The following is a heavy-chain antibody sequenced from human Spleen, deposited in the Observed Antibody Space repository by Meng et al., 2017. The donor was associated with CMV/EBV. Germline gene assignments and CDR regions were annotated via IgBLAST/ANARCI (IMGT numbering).Heavy chain of an antibody. CDR1: GGSISSGDYY. CDR2: IYYSGST. Sequence: QLQESGPGLVKPSGTLPLPCTVSGGSISSGDYYWSWIRQPPGKGLEWIGYIYYSGSTYYNPSLKSRVTISVDTSKNQFSLKLSSVTAADTAVYYCARGRSGWSYFDYWGQGTLVTVSS. D-gene: IGHD6-19*01. J-gene: IGHJ4*02. V-gene: IGHV4-30-4*08. CDR3: ARGRSGWSYFDY.